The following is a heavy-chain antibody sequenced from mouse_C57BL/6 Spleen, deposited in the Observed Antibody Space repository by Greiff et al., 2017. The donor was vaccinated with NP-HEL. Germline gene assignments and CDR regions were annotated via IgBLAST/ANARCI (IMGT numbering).Heavy chain of an antibody. CDR1: GYTFTDYE. Sequence: VQLQQSGAELVRPGASVTLSCKALGYTFTDYEMHWVKQTPVHGLGWIGAIDPETGGTAYNQKFKGKAILTADKSSSTAYMELRSLTSEDSAVYYCTKRYYAMDYWGQGTSVTVSS. V-gene: IGHV1-15*01. CDR2: IDPETGGT. CDR3: TKRYYAMDY. J-gene: IGHJ4*01.